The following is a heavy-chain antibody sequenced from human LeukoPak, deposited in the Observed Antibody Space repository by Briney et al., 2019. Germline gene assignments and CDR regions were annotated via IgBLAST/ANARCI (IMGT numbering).Heavy chain of an antibody. V-gene: IGHV3-64*01. CDR2: ISSNGGST. CDR1: GFTFSSYA. CDR3: ARRAVAGTFDY. D-gene: IGHD6-19*01. J-gene: IGHJ4*02. Sequence: GGSLRLSCAASGFTFSSYAMHWVRQALGKGLEYVSAISSNGGSTYYANSVKGRFTISRDNSKNTLYLQMGSLRAEDMAVYYCARRAVAGTFDYWGQGTLVTVSS.